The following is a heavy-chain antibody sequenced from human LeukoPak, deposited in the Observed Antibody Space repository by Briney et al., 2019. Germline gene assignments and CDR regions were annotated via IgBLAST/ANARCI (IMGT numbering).Heavy chain of an antibody. CDR1: GGTFSSYA. D-gene: IGHD5-24*01. V-gene: IGHV1-69*06. CDR2: IIPIFGTA. Sequence: SVKVSCKASGGTFSSYAISWVRQAPGQGLEWMGGIIPIFGTANYAQKFQGRVTITADKSTSTAYMELSSLRSEDTAVYYCARGLEMATISGAFDIWGQGTMVTVSS. J-gene: IGHJ3*02. CDR3: ARGLEMATISGAFDI.